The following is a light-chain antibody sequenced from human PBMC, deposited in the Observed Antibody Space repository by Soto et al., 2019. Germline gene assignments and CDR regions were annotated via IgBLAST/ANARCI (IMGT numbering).Light chain of an antibody. CDR3: CSSAGGGTYV. CDR2: EVT. Sequence: QSALPQPASVSRSPGQSIAISCTGTSSDVGSYDLVSWYQQHPGKAPKLMIYEVTKRPSGVSSRFSGSKSGNTASLTISGLQAEDDADYYCCSSAGGGTYVFGTGTKVT. J-gene: IGLJ1*01. CDR1: SSDVGSYDL. V-gene: IGLV2-23*02.